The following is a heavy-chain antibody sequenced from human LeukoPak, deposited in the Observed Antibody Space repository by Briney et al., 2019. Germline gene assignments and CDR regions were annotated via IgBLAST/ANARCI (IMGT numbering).Heavy chain of an antibody. CDR3: ARDQNIAGRPDY. J-gene: IGHJ4*02. CDR1: GYTFPDYG. V-gene: IGHV1-18*01. Sequence: ASVRVSCKAFGYTFPDYGISWVRQAPGQGLEWVGWISGYNGHTNYAQKLQGRVTMTTDTSTSTVYMELRTLRSDDTAVYYCARDQNIAGRPDYWGQGTLVTVSS. CDR2: ISGYNGHT. D-gene: IGHD6-6*01.